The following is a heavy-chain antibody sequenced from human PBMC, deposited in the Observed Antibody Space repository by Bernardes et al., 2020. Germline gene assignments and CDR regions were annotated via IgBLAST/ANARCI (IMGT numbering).Heavy chain of an antibody. CDR2: IYSGGST. CDR3: ARDSYPYY. D-gene: IGHD2-21*01. Sequence: GGSLRLSCAASGFTVSSNYMSWVRQAPGKGLQWVSIIYSGGSTYYADSVKGRFTISRDNSKNTLYLQMNSLRDEDTAVYYCARDSYPYYWGQGTLVTVSS. V-gene: IGHV3-66*01. J-gene: IGHJ4*02. CDR1: GFTVSSNY.